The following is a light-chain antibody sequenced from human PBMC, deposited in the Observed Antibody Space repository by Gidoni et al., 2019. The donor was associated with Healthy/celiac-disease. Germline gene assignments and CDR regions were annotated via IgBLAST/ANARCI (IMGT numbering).Light chain of an antibody. J-gene: IGKJ2*01. CDR2: LGS. CDR1: QSLLHSNGYNY. CDR3: MQALQTPYT. Sequence: DIVMTQSPLSLPFNTGEPASISCRSSQSLLHSNGYNYLDWYLQNPGQSPQLLIYLGSNRASGVPDRFSGSGSGTDFTLKISRVEAEDVGVYYCMQALQTPYTFGQGTKLEIK. V-gene: IGKV2-28*01.